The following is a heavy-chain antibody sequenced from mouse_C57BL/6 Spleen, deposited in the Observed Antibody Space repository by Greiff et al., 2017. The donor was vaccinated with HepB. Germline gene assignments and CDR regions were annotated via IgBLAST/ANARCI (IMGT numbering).Heavy chain of an antibody. V-gene: IGHV1-55*01. D-gene: IGHD1-1*01. CDR1: GYTFTSYW. CDR3: ARGPSYYYGSSYASWFAY. Sequence: QVQLQQPGAELVKPGASVKMSCKASGYTFTSYWITWVKQRPGQGLEWIGDIYPGSGSTNYNEKFKSKATLTVDTSSSTAYMQLSSLTSEDSAVYYCARGPSYYYGSSYASWFAYWGQGTLVTVSA. J-gene: IGHJ3*01. CDR2: IYPGSGST.